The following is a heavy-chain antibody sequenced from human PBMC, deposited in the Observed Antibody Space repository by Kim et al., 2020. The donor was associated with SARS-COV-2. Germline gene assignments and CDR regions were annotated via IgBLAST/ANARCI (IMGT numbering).Heavy chain of an antibody. V-gene: IGHV4-39*01. D-gene: IGHD6-19*01. CDR2: IYYSGST. CDR3: ARPGPGAVAGPYYYGMDV. Sequence: SETLSLTCTVSGGSISSSSYYWGWIRQPPGKGLEWIGSIYYSGSTYYNPSLKSRVTISVDTSKNQFSLKLSSVTAADTAVYYCARPGPGAVAGPYYYGMDVWGQGTTVTVSS. CDR1: GGSISSSSYY. J-gene: IGHJ6*02.